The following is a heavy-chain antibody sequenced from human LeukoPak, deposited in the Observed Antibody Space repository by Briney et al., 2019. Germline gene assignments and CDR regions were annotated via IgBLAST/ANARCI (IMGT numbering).Heavy chain of an antibody. J-gene: IGHJ4*02. Sequence: ASVKVSCKASGYTFTSYYMHWVRQAPGQGLEWMGIINPSGGSTSYAQKFQGRVTMTRDTSTSTVYMELSSLRSEDTAVYYCAMLVYYDSSGYWPYLDYWSQGTLVTVSS. D-gene: IGHD3-22*01. CDR3: AMLVYYDSSGYWPYLDY. V-gene: IGHV1-46*01. CDR1: GYTFTSYY. CDR2: INPSGGST.